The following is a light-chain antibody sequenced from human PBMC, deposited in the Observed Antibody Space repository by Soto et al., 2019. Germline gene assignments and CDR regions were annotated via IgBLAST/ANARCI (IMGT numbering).Light chain of an antibody. J-gene: IGLJ1*01. CDR2: DVS. Sequence: QSALTQPASVSGSPGQSITISCTGTSSDVGGYNYVSWYQQHPGKAPKLMIYDVSNRPSGVSNRFSGSKSGNTASLTISGLQAEDDAEYYCSSYTSSSTLPYVFGTGTKLTV. CDR1: SSDVGGYNY. CDR3: SSYTSSSTLPYV. V-gene: IGLV2-14*01.